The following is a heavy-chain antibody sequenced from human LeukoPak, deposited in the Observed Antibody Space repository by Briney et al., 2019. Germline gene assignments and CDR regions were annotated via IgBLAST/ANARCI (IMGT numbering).Heavy chain of an antibody. V-gene: IGHV4-59*01. CDR2: IYYSGST. D-gene: IGHD6-19*01. J-gene: IGHJ5*02. CDR3: ARGTAVAGLFDP. CDR1: GFTFSSYA. Sequence: LRLSCAASGFTFSSYAMHWIRQPPGKGLEWIGYIYYSGSTNYNPSLKSRVTISVDTSKNQFSLKLSSVTAADTAVYYCARGTAVAGLFDPWGQGTLVTVSS.